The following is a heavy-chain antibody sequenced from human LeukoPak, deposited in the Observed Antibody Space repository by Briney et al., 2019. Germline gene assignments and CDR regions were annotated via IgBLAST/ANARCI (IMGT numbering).Heavy chain of an antibody. D-gene: IGHD3-10*01. V-gene: IGHV3-30-3*01. CDR3: ARTTTPHYYGSGSYALGY. J-gene: IGHJ4*02. Sequence: GGSLRLSCAASGFTFSTYAMRWVRQGPGKGLEWVAVISYDGSNKFYADSVKGRFTISRDNSKNTLYLQMSSLSAEDTAVYYCARTTTPHYYGSGSYALGYWGQGTLVPVPS. CDR2: ISYDGSNK. CDR1: GFTFSTYA.